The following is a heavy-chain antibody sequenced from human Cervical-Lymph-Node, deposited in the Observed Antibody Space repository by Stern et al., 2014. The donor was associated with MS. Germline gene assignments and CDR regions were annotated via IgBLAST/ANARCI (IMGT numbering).Heavy chain of an antibody. V-gene: IGHV4-39*02. D-gene: IGHD4-11*01. CDR3: ARGVTAVTNYVPNWCFDL. J-gene: IGHJ2*01. Sequence: QLQLQESGPGLVKPSETLSLTCTVSGGSITNRDYWGWIRQSPGKGLEWIGSVYYSGITYYRPSLKSRATISIDTSRNQFFLSFNSVTATDTAVYFCARGVTAVTNYVPNWCFDLWGRGTLVTVSS. CDR1: GGSITNRDY. CDR2: VYYSGIT.